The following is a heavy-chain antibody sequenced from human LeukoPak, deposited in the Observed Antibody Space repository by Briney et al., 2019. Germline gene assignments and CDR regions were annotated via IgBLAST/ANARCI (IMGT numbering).Heavy chain of an antibody. V-gene: IGHV3-23*01. J-gene: IGHJ4*02. CDR2: ISGSGGST. CDR3: AKWGITGTRNFDY. D-gene: IGHD1-7*01. CDR1: GFTFSSSS. Sequence: GGSLRLSCADSGFTFSSSSMSWVRQAPGKGLEWVSGISGSGGSTYYADSVKGRFTISRDNSKNTLYLQMTSLRAEDTAVYYCAKWGITGTRNFDYWGQGTVVTVSS.